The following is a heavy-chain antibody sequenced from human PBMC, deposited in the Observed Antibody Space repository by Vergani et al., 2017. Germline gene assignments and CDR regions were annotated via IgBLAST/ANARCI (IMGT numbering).Heavy chain of an antibody. D-gene: IGHD1-14*01. Sequence: QVQLQQWGAGLLKPSETLSLTCAVYGGSFSGYYWSWIRQPPGKGLEWIGEINHSGSTNYNPSLKSRVTISVDTSKNQFSLKLSSVTAEDTAVYYCARDSPESYGMDVWGQGTTVTVSS. CDR2: INHSGST. CDR3: ARDSPESYGMDV. CDR1: GGSFSGYY. J-gene: IGHJ6*02. V-gene: IGHV4-34*01.